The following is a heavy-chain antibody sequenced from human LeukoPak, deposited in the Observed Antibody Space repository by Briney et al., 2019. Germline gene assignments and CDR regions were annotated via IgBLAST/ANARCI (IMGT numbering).Heavy chain of an antibody. CDR2: ISSSGSTI. Sequence: GGSLRLSCAASGFTFSSYEMNWVRQAPGKGLEWVSYISSSGSTIYYADSVKGRFTISRDNAKNSLYLQMNSLRAEDTAVYYCAREWLVINYYYYGMDVWGQGTTVTVSS. CDR1: GFTFSSYE. D-gene: IGHD6-19*01. CDR3: AREWLVINYYYYGMDV. J-gene: IGHJ6*02. V-gene: IGHV3-48*03.